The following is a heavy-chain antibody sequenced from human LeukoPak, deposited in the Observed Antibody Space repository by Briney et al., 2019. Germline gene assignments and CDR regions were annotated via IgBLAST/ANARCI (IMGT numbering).Heavy chain of an antibody. Sequence: PGGSLRLSCAASGFTFSDYYMSWIRQAPGKGLEWVSYISSSGSTIYYADSVKGRFTISRDNAKNSLYLQMNSLGAEDTAVYYCARDARNCSSTSCYTDWGQGTLVTVSS. D-gene: IGHD2-2*02. CDR1: GFTFSDYY. J-gene: IGHJ4*02. CDR3: ARDARNCSSTSCYTD. CDR2: ISSSGSTI. V-gene: IGHV3-11*01.